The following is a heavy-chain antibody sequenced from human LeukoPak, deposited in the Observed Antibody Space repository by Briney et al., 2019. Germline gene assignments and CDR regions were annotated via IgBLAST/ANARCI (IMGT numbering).Heavy chain of an antibody. V-gene: IGHV4-34*01. Sequence: SETLSLTCAVYGGSFSGYYWSWIRQPPGKGLEWIGEINHSGSTNYNPSLKSRVTISVDTSKNQFSLKLSSVTAADTAVYYCARGYPYCSSTSSYTTHKTYYFDYWGQGTLVTVSS. CDR1: GGSFSGYY. J-gene: IGHJ4*02. D-gene: IGHD2-2*02. CDR3: ARGYPYCSSTSSYTTHKTYYFDY. CDR2: INHSGST.